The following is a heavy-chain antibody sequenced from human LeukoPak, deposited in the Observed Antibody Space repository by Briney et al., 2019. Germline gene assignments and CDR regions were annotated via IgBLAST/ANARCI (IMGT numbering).Heavy chain of an antibody. Sequence: ASVEVSCKASGYTFTSYTMHWVRQAPGQRLEWMGWINVDKGNTKYSQKFQDRVIISWDTSASTAYMELSSLRSEDTAVFYCARGSSTWSNAFDTWGQGTMVTVSS. D-gene: IGHD6-13*01. CDR2: INVDKGNT. CDR3: ARGSSTWSNAFDT. V-gene: IGHV1-3*01. J-gene: IGHJ3*02. CDR1: GYTFTSYT.